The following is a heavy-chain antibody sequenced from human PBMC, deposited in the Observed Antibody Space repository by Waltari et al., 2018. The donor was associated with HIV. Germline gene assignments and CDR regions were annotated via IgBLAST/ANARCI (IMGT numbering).Heavy chain of an antibody. CDR1: GFTFRSHA. D-gene: IGHD6-6*01. CDR2: ISGRGGST. V-gene: IGHV3-23*01. Sequence: EVQLLESGGVLLQPGGSLRLSCAASGFTFRSHALTCVRQAPGKGLEWVSAISGRGGSTYYADSVKGRFTISRDNSKNTLYLQMNSLRAEDTAVYYCAKVEYSSSSGENWGQGTLVTVSS. CDR3: AKVEYSSSSGEN. J-gene: IGHJ4*02.